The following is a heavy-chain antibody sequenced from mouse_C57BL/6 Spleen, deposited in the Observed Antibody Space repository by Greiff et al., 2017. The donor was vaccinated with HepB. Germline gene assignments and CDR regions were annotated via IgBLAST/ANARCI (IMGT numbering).Heavy chain of an antibody. CDR3: AIYTGGNSYWYFDV. V-gene: IGHV1-74*01. Sequence: QVQLKQPGAELVKPGASVKVSCKASGYTFTSYWMHWVKQRPGQGLEWIGRIHPSDSDTNYNQKFKGKATLTVDKSSSTAYMQLSSLTSEDSAVYYCAIYTGGNSYWYFDVWGTGTTVTVSS. J-gene: IGHJ1*03. D-gene: IGHD2-1*01. CDR1: GYTFTSYW. CDR2: IHPSDSDT.